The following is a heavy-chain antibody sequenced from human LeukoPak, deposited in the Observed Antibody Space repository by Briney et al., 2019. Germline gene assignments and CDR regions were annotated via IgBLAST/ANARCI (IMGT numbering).Heavy chain of an antibody. Sequence: GGSLRLSCAASGFTFSSYEMNWVRQAPGKGLEWVSYISSSGSTIYYADSVKGRFTISRDNAKNSLYLQMNSLRAADTAVYYCARDGGIMTPDAFDIWGQGTMVTVSS. CDR2: ISSSGSTI. CDR1: GFTFSSYE. V-gene: IGHV3-48*03. J-gene: IGHJ3*02. D-gene: IGHD3-16*01. CDR3: ARDGGIMTPDAFDI.